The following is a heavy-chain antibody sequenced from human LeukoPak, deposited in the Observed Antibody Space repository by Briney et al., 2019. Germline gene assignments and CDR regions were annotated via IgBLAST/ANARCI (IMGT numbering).Heavy chain of an antibody. Sequence: GGSLRLSCTVSGFTVSSNSMSWVRQAPGKGLEWVSFIYSGTIHYSDSVKGRFTISRDNSKNTLYLQMNSLRAEDTAVYYCARDGGSGYDASRNWFDPWGQGTLVTVSS. CDR3: ARDGGSGYDASRNWFDP. J-gene: IGHJ5*02. CDR2: IYSGTI. CDR1: GFTVSSNS. D-gene: IGHD5-12*01. V-gene: IGHV3-53*01.